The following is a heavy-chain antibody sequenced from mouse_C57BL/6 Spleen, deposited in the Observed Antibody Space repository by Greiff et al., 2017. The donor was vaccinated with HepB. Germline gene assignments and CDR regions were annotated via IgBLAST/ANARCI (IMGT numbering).Heavy chain of an antibody. Sequence: QVQLKQSGAELVKPGASVKISCKASGYAFSSYWMNWVKQRPGKGLEWIGQIYPGDGDTNYNGKFKGKATLTADKSSSTAYMQLSSLTSEDSAVYFCARRGNYYGSSPHYAMDYWGQGTSVTVSS. V-gene: IGHV1-80*01. J-gene: IGHJ4*01. CDR3: ARRGNYYGSSPHYAMDY. CDR1: GYAFSSYW. CDR2: IYPGDGDT. D-gene: IGHD1-1*01.